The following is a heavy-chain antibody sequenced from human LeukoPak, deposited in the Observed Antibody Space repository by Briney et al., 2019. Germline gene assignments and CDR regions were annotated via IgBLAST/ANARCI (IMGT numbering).Heavy chain of an antibody. CDR2: ISAYNGNT. J-gene: IGHJ5*02. D-gene: IGHD6-13*01. V-gene: IGHV1-18*01. Sequence: VASVKVSCKASGYTFTSYGISWVRQAPGQGLEWMGWISAYNGNTNYAQKLQGRVTMTTDTSTSTAYMELRSLRSDDTAVYYCARWSSSWLPNWFDPWGQGTLVTVSS. CDR1: GYTFTSYG. CDR3: ARWSSSWLPNWFDP.